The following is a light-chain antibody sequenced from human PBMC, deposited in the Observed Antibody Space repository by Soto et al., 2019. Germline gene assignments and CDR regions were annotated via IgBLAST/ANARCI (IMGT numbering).Light chain of an antibody. J-gene: IGLJ1*01. CDR1: ASTIGPNY. V-gene: IGLV1-47*01. CDR3: AAWDDNLSGFYV. CDR2: RNS. Sequence: QSVLTQSPSASGTPGQRVTISCSGSASTIGPNYVYWYQQLPGTAPKLLIYRNSQRPSGVPDRFSGSKSGTSASLAISGRRSEDEADYYCAAWDDNLSGFYVFGDGTKLTVL.